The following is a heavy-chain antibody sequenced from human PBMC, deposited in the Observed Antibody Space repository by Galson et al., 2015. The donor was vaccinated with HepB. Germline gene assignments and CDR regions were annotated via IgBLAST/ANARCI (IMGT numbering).Heavy chain of an antibody. CDR2: MNTNTGKP. Sequence: SVKVSCKASGYTFTDYVVNWVRQAPGQGLEWMGWMNTNTGKPTYALGFAGRVVFSLGTSVTTAYLQISSLETDDTAVYYCARSPLRFLDWLPYYDYYYMDVWGEGTTVTVSS. D-gene: IGHD3-3*01. CDR3: ARSPLRFLDWLPYYDYYYMDV. CDR1: GYTFTDYV. V-gene: IGHV7-4-1*02. J-gene: IGHJ6*03.